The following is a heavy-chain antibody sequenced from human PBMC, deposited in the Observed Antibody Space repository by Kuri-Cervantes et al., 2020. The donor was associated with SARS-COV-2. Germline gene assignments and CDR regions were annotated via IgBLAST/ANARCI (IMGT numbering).Heavy chain of an antibody. D-gene: IGHD1-1*01. V-gene: IGHV3-30*01. J-gene: IGHJ5*02. CDR2: ISYDGSNK. Sequence: GGSLRLSCAASGFTFSSYTMHWVRQAPGKGLEWVALISYDGSNKYYADSVKGRFTISRDNSKNTLYLQMNSLRAEDTAVYYCARDKQLERRGNWFDPWGQGTTVTVSS. CDR1: GFTFSSYT. CDR3: ARDKQLERRGNWFDP.